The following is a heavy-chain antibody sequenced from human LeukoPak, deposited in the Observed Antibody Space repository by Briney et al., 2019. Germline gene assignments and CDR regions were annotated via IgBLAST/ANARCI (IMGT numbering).Heavy chain of an antibody. V-gene: IGHV4-59*04. CDR1: GVSISSYY. CDR3: ARQWGSGWQNWFDP. J-gene: IGHJ5*02. D-gene: IGHD6-19*01. Sequence: PSETLSLTCTVSGVSISSYYWSWIRQPPGKGLEWIGYIYHSGSTYYNPSLKSRVTIDRSKNQFSLKLSSVTAADTAVYYCARQWGSGWQNWFDPWGQGTLVTVSS. CDR2: IYHSGST.